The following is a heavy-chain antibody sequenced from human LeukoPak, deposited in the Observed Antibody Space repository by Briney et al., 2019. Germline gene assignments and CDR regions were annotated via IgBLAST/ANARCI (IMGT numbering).Heavy chain of an antibody. V-gene: IGHV5-51*01. CDR3: ARRGYGSGNYYYPN. D-gene: IGHD3-10*01. CDR1: GYSFTNHY. CDR2: IYPGDSDT. J-gene: IGHJ4*02. Sequence: HGESLKISCQGSGYSFTNHYIGWVRLMPGKGLEWMGIIYPGDSDTRYSPSIQGQVTISADKSISTAYLQWSSLKASDTAMYYCARRGYGSGNYYYPNWGQGTLVTVSS.